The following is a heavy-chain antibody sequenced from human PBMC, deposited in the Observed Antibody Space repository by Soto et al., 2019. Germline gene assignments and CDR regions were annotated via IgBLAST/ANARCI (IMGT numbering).Heavy chain of an antibody. J-gene: IGHJ4*02. V-gene: IGHV3-30*18. D-gene: IGHD1-26*01. CDR2: ISYDGSNK. CDR1: GFTFSSYG. Sequence: GGSLGLSCAASGFTFSSYGMHWVRQAPGKGLEWVAVISYDGSNKYYADSVKGRFTISRDNSKNTLYLQMNSLRAEDTAVYYCAKGGEVGATADYWGQGTLVTVSS. CDR3: AKGGEVGATADY.